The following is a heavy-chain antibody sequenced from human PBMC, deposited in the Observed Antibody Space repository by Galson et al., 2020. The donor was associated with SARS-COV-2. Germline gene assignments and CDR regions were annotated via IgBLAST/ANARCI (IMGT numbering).Heavy chain of an antibody. CDR2: IYFSGST. CDR3: ARADTIFGVVIRSMDV. J-gene: IGHJ6*02. D-gene: IGHD3-3*01. Sequence: SQTLSLTRTVSGGSISSGGYYCSWIRQHPGKGLEWIGYIYFSGSTYYNPSLKSRVTISVDTSKNQFSLKLSSVTAADTAVYYCARADTIFGVVIRSMDVWGQGTTVTVSS. CDR1: GGSISSGGYY. V-gene: IGHV4-31*03.